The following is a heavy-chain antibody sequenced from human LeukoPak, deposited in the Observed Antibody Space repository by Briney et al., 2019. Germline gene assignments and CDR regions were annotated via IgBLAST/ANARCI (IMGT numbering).Heavy chain of an antibody. V-gene: IGHV1-18*01. CDR3: VRDPLFGDFWSGYYSPSYYYYGMDV. CDR2: ISAYNGNT. Sequence: ASVKVSCKASGYTFTSYGISWVRQAPGQGLEWMGWISAYNGNTNYAQKLQGRVTMTTDTSTSTAYMELRSLRSDDTAVYYCVRDPLFGDFWSGYYSPSYYYYGMDVWGQGTTVTVSS. D-gene: IGHD3-3*01. CDR1: GYTFTSYG. J-gene: IGHJ6*02.